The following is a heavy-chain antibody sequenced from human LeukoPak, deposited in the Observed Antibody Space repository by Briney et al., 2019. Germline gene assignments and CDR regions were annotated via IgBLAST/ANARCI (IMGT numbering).Heavy chain of an antibody. Sequence: SETLSLTCTVSGVSISSYYWSWIRQPPGEGLEWIGYIYYSGSTNYNPSLKSRVTISVDTSKNQFSLKLSSVTAADTAVYYCARHPEVSWFDPWGQGTLVTVSS. D-gene: IGHD1-14*01. CDR3: ARHPEVSWFDP. CDR2: IYYSGST. J-gene: IGHJ5*02. CDR1: GVSISSYY. V-gene: IGHV4-59*01.